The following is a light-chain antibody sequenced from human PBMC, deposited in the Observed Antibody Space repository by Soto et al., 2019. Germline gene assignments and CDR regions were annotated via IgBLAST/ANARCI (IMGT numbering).Light chain of an antibody. CDR1: QTVTNQY. CDR2: DSS. V-gene: IGKV3-20*01. Sequence: EVVLTQSPGTLSLSPGDRATLSCRDSQTVTNQYLAWYQQKPGPAPRLLIFDSSSRATGIPARFSGSGSGADFTLTISRLEPEDFAMYYCQQYCNSFPYNFGQGTKLEIK. J-gene: IGKJ2*01. CDR3: QQYCNSFPYN.